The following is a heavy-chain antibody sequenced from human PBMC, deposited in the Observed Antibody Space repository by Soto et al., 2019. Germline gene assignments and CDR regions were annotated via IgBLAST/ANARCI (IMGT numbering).Heavy chain of an antibody. CDR2: IYYSGST. CDR3: ARAVAFDI. V-gene: IGHV4-59*01. D-gene: IGHD4-17*01. Sequence: SETLSLTCTVSGGSISSYYWSWIRQPPGKGLEWIGYIYYSGSTNYNPSLKSRVTISVDTSKNQFSLKLSSVTAADTAVYYCARAVAFDIWGQGTMVTV. CDR1: GGSISSYY. J-gene: IGHJ3*02.